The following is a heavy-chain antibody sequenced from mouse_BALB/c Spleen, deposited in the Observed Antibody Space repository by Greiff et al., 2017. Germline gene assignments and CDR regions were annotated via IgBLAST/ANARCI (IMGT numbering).Heavy chain of an antibody. J-gene: IGHJ2*01. D-gene: IGHD4-1*01. CDR3: ARRTGTGLDY. V-gene: IGHV1S137*01. CDR2: ISTYYGDA. Sequence: QVQLQQSGAELVRPGVSVKISCKGSGYTFTDYAMHWVKQSHAKSLEWIGVISTYYGDASYNQKFKGKATMTVDKSSSTAYMELARLTSEDSAIYYCARRTGTGLDYWGQGTTLTVSS. CDR1: GYTFTDYA.